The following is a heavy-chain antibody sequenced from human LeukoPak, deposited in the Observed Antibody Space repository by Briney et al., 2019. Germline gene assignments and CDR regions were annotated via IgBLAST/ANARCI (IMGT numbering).Heavy chain of an antibody. CDR1: GGSISSGGYY. CDR2: IYYSGST. V-gene: IGHV4-31*03. D-gene: IGHD3-10*01. Sequence: SETLSLTCTVSGGSISSGGYYWSRIRQHPGKGLEWIGYIYYSGSTYYNPSLKSRVTISVDTSKNQFSLKLSSVTAADTAVYYCASLWFGDQQTDYWGQGTLVTVSS. J-gene: IGHJ4*02. CDR3: ASLWFGDQQTDY.